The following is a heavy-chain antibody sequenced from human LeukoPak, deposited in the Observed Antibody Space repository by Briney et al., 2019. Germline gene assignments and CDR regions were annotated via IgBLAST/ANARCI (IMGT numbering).Heavy chain of an antibody. CDR3: AGVLRYFDWVFDP. J-gene: IGHJ5*02. CDR1: GYTFTSYG. D-gene: IGHD3-9*01. V-gene: IGHV1-18*01. CDR2: ISAYNGNT. Sequence: ASVKVSCKASGYTFTSYGISWARQAPGQGLEWMGWISAYNGNTNYAQKLQGRVTMTTDTSTSTAYMELRSLRSDDTAVYYCAGVLRYFDWVFDPWGQGTLVTVSS.